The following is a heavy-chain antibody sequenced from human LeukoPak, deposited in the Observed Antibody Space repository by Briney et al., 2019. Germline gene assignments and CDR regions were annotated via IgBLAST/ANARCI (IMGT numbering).Heavy chain of an antibody. CDR3: AKVTYGSGTYGAFDY. Sequence: AGGSLRLSCAASGFTFSSYGMHWVRQAPGKGLEWVSAIRGTGTSTYYADSVKGRFTISRDNSKNTLYLQMNSLRAEDTAVYYCAKVTYGSGTYGAFDYWGQGTLVTVSS. J-gene: IGHJ4*02. CDR1: GFTFSSYG. V-gene: IGHV3-23*01. D-gene: IGHD3-10*01. CDR2: IRGTGTST.